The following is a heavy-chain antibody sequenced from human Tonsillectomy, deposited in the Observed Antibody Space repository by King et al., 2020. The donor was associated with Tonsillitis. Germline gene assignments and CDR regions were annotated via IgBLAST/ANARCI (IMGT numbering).Heavy chain of an antibody. V-gene: IGHV4-61*02. CDR2: IYTSGST. D-gene: IGHD3-22*01. J-gene: IGHJ3*02. Sequence: QLQESGPGLVRPSQTLSLTCTVSSGSISSGSYYWSWIRQPAGKGLEWIGRIYTSGSTNYNPSLKSRVTISVDTSKNQFSLILSSVTAADTAVYYCASRYYYDTGAHGAFDIWGPGTMVTVSS. CDR3: ASRYYYDTGAHGAFDI. CDR1: SGSISSGSYY.